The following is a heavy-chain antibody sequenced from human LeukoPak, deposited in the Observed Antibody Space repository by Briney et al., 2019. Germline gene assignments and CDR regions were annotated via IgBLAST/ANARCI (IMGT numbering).Heavy chain of an antibody. V-gene: IGHV4-38-2*01. CDR1: GYSISSGYY. Sequence: SETLSLTCAVSGYSISSGYYWGWIRQPPGKGLEWIGSIYHSGSTYYNPSLKSRVTISVDTSKNQFSLKLSSVSAADTAVYYCARLYYGGITYYYYYMDVWGKGTTVTVSS. CDR2: IYHSGST. J-gene: IGHJ6*03. D-gene: IGHD4-23*01. CDR3: ARLYYGGITYYYYYMDV.